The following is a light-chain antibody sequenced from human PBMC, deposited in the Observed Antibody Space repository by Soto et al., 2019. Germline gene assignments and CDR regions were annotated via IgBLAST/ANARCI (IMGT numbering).Light chain of an antibody. Sequence: QSVLTQPPSASGTPGQRVTISCSGSSSNIGSNNVNWYQQLPGTAPKLLIYSHNQRPSGVPDRFSGSKSGTSASLAISGLQSEDEADYFCAAWDDSLNGPVFGNGTKVTVL. J-gene: IGLJ1*01. V-gene: IGLV1-44*01. CDR1: SSNIGSNN. CDR2: SHN. CDR3: AAWDDSLNGPV.